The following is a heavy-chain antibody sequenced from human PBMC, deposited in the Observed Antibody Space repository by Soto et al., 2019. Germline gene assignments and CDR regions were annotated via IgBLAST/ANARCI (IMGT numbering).Heavy chain of an antibody. CDR1: GYTFTGYA. Sequence: ASVKVSCKASGYTFTGYAMHWVRQAPGQGPEWMGWMNPNSGNTGYAQKFQGRVTMTRNTSISTAYMELSSLRSEDTAVYYCARWGPNWFDPWGQGTLVTVSS. CDR2: MNPNSGNT. D-gene: IGHD3-16*01. V-gene: IGHV1-8*02. CDR3: ARWGPNWFDP. J-gene: IGHJ5*02.